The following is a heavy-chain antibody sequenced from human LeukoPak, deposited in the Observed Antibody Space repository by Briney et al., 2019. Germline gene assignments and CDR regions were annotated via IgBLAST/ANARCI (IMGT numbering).Heavy chain of an antibody. V-gene: IGHV1-69*06. J-gene: IGHJ6*03. CDR3: ARVYGSGSYHDYYYYYYMDV. Sequence: SVKVSCKASGGTFSSYAISWVRQTPGQGLEWVGSIIAIFGTANYAQKFQGRVTITADKSTSTAYMELSSLRSEDTAVYYCARVYGSGSYHDYYYYYYMDVWGKGTTVTVSS. CDR2: IIAIFGTA. D-gene: IGHD3-10*01. CDR1: GGTFSSYA.